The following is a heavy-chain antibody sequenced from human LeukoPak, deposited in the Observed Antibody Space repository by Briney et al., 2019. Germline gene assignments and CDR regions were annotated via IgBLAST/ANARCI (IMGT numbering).Heavy chain of an antibody. CDR2: INHSGST. D-gene: IGHD6-19*01. Sequence: TTSETLSLICAVYGGSFSGYYWSWIRQPPGKGLEWIGEINHSGSTNYNPSLKSRVTISVDTSKNQFSLKLSSVTAADTAVYYCARGLLGWVMFDYWGQGTLVTVSS. J-gene: IGHJ4*02. CDR3: ARGLLGWVMFDY. V-gene: IGHV4-34*01. CDR1: GGSFSGYY.